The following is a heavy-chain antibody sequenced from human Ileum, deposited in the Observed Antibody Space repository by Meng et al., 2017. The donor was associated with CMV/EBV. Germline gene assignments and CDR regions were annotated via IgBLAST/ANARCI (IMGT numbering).Heavy chain of an antibody. CDR1: GDSIPGSF. V-gene: IGHV4-59*12. J-gene: IGHJ4*02. Sequence: SETLSLTCTVSGDSIPGSFWSWIRQPPGKGLEWIGYIYYSGVTKYNPSLKSRVTMSVDTSRNQFSLKLTSVTAADTAVYYCARDTSGYTYGPVFDYWGQGTLVTVSS. D-gene: IGHD5-18*01. CDR2: IYYSGVT. CDR3: ARDTSGYTYGPVFDY.